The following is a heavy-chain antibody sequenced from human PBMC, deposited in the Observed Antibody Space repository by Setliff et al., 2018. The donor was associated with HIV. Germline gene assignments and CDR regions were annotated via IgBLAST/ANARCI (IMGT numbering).Heavy chain of an antibody. J-gene: IGHJ5*02. CDR3: ARDHVFGSRTGFDP. Sequence: SETLSLTCAVSGGPLNSRNWWSWVRQPPGKGLEWIGEVFHSGSANSNASLRSRVMISVDTSKNQFSLKLSAVTAADTAVYYCARDHVFGSRTGFDPWGPGILVTVSA. CDR2: VFHSGSA. V-gene: IGHV4-4*02. CDR1: GGPLNSRNW. D-gene: IGHD3-10*01.